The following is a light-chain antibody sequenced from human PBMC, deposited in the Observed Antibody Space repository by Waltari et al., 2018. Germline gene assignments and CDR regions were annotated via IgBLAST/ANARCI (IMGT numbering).Light chain of an antibody. CDR2: DVS. J-gene: IGLJ2*01. V-gene: IGLV2-14*03. CDR1: SSDVGGYNY. Sequence: QSALTQPASVSGSPGQSITISCPGTSSDVGGYNYVSWYQQHPAKAPKLMIYDVSNRPSGVSNRFSGSKSGNTASLTISGLQAEDEADYYCSSYTTSSTLEFGGGTKLTVL. CDR3: SSYTTSSTLE.